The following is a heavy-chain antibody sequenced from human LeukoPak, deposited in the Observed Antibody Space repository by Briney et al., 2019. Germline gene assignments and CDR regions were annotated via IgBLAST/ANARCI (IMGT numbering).Heavy chain of an antibody. CDR3: ARAPRFIRKTYHFDY. D-gene: IGHD3-10*01. CDR1: GYTFTNYG. Sequence: ASVKVSCKPSGYTFTNYGISWMRQAPGQGLEWMGWISAYNGKTNYAQKFQARVTMTTYTSTGPACLDLRSLRSDDTTVYDCARAPRFIRKTYHFDYWGQGTLVTVSS. V-gene: IGHV1-18*01. CDR2: ISAYNGKT. J-gene: IGHJ4*02.